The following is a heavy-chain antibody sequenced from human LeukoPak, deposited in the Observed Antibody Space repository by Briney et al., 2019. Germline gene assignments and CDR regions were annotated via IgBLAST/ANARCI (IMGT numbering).Heavy chain of an antibody. D-gene: IGHD3-10*01. V-gene: IGHV1-69*06. J-gene: IGHJ1*01. Sequence: SVKVSCKASGGTFSSYAISWVRQAPGQGLEWMGGIIPIFGTANYAQKFQGRVTITADKSRSTAYMELSSLRSEDTAVYYCASITMVRGVISYFQHWGQGTLVTVSS. CDR2: IIPIFGTA. CDR1: GGTFSSYA. CDR3: ASITMVRGVISYFQH.